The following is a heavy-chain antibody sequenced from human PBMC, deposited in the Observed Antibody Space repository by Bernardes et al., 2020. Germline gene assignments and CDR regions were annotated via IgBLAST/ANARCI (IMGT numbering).Heavy chain of an antibody. V-gene: IGHV3-53*01. D-gene: IGHD4-17*01. CDR3: AREGKDYGDLNYYFDH. CDR1: GFTISSNS. Sequence: GGSLRLSCAASGFTISSNSMSWVRQAPGKGLEWVSLIYRGGGTYYADSVKGRFTISRDNSKNTLYLQMNSLRADDTAVYYCAREGKDYGDLNYYFDHWGQGTLVTVSS. J-gene: IGHJ4*02. CDR2: IYRGGGT.